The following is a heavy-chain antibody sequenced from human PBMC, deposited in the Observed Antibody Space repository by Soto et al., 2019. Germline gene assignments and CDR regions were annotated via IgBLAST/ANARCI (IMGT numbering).Heavy chain of an antibody. J-gene: IGHJ4*02. CDR2: ISGSSGAT. V-gene: IGHV3-23*01. D-gene: IGHD2-2*03. Sequence: EVQLLESGGGLVQPGGSLRLSCAASGFTFSSDAMSWVRQAPVKGLEWVSDISGSSGATDYADSVKGRFTISRDNSKNTLFLQMNSLVADDSAVYYCAKEVDNVGDVAGTKYFDYWGQGTLVTVSS. CDR1: GFTFSSDA. CDR3: AKEVDNVGDVAGTKYFDY.